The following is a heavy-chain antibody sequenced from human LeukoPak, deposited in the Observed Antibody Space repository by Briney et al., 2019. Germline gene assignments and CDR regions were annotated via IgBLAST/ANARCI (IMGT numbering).Heavy chain of an antibody. V-gene: IGHV1-69*04. CDR3: ARDWGAVAGTPYDDY. CDR1: GYTFTSYG. D-gene: IGHD6-19*01. J-gene: IGHJ4*02. Sequence: ASVKVSCKASGYTFTSYGISWVRQAPGQGLEWMGRIIPILGIANYAQKFQGRVTITADKSTSTAYMELSSLRSEDTAVYYCARDWGAVAGTPYDDYWGQGTLVTVSS. CDR2: IIPILGIA.